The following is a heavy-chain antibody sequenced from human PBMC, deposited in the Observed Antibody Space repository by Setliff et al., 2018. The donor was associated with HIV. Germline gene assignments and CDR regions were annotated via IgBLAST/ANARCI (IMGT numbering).Heavy chain of an antibody. Sequence: ASVKVSCKVSGHTLTELSMHWVRQAPGKGLEWMGGFDPEDAETIYAQNFQGRVSMTEDTSTDTAYMELSSLRSEDTAFYYCTTDGSYDILTGPTPGAFDIWGQGTMVTVSS. V-gene: IGHV1-24*01. D-gene: IGHD3-9*01. CDR1: GHTLTELS. CDR3: TTDGSYDILTGPTPGAFDI. J-gene: IGHJ3*02. CDR2: FDPEDAET.